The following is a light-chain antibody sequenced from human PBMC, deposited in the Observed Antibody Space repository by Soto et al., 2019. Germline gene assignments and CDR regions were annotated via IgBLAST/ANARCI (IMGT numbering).Light chain of an antibody. J-gene: IGLJ2*01. CDR1: NSNVGGGYD. V-gene: IGLV1-40*01. Sequence: QSVLTQPPSVSGAPGQTVTISCTGSNSNVGGGYDVHWYQQLPGSAPKLLIYANNNRPSGVPDRFSGSKPGTSASLAITGLQAEDEADYYCQSYDPTLNVVFGGGTQLTVL. CDR2: ANN. CDR3: QSYDPTLNVV.